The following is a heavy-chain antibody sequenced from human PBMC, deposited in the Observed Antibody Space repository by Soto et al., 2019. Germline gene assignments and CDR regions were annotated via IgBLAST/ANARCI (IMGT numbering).Heavy chain of an antibody. V-gene: IGHV3-74*01. CDR2: INSDGSST. D-gene: IGHD2-15*01. CDR1: GLTFSSAW. CDR3: ARGCSGPDGRNWFAF. J-gene: IGHJ5*01. Sequence: PGGSLRLSCAASGLTFSSAWMHWVRQASGKGLVWVSRINSDGSSTSYADSVKGRFTISRDNAKNTLYLQMNSLRAEDTAVYYCARGCSGPDGRNWFAFWGQGTLVPVSS.